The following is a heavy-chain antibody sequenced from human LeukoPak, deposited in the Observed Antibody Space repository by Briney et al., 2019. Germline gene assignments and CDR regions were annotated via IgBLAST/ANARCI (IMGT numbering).Heavy chain of an antibody. V-gene: IGHV4-59*12. Sequence: SETLSLTCAVSGDSISSDYWSWVRQPPGKGLEWIGYIYYTGSTNYNPSLKSRVTISVDTSKNQFSLKLSSVTAADTAVYYCARDLARFGGVISYYCYMDVWGKGTTVTVSS. CDR1: GDSISSDY. CDR2: IYYTGST. J-gene: IGHJ6*03. CDR3: ARDLARFGGVISYYCYMDV. D-gene: IGHD3-16*01.